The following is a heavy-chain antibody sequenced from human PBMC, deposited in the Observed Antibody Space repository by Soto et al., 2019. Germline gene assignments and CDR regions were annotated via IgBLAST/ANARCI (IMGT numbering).Heavy chain of an antibody. J-gene: IGHJ3*02. Sequence: QVQLQESGPGLVKPSETLSLTCCVSGGSISFYNWNWIRQSPEKGLEWIGYVYHSGRTNYNPSLKSRVTISVDTSKNQFSLQLSAVTAADTAVYYCAKGDSTTHGDSFDIWGQGTMVTVSP. CDR3: AKGDSTTHGDSFDI. CDR2: VYHSGRT. D-gene: IGHD6-13*01. CDR1: GGSISFYN. V-gene: IGHV4-59*01.